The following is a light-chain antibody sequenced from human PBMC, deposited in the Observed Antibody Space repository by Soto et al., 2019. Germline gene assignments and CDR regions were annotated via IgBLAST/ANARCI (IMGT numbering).Light chain of an antibody. V-gene: IGKV1-5*01. CDR3: QQYGS. CDR1: QTVERW. CDR2: DVS. J-gene: IGKJ1*01. Sequence: DIQMTHSPSTLSSSVGDRVIITCRASQTVERWMAWYQQKPGKAPKLLISDVSTLERGVPSRFSGSGSGTDFTLTISRLEPEDFAVYYCQQYGSFGQGTKVDIK.